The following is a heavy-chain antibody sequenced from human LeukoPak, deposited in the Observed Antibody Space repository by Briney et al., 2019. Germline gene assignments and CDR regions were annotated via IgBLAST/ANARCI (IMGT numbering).Heavy chain of an antibody. CDR3: ARPAYYYDSSGYYPY. V-gene: IGHV1-2*02. CDR2: INPNSGGT. D-gene: IGHD3-22*01. J-gene: IGHJ4*02. CDR1: GYTFTGYY. Sequence: GASVKVSCKASGYTFTGYYMHWVRQAPGQGLEWMGWINPNSGGTNYAQKFQGRVTMTRDTSISTAYMELSRLRSDDTAVYYCARPAYYYDSSGYYPYWGQGTLVTVSS.